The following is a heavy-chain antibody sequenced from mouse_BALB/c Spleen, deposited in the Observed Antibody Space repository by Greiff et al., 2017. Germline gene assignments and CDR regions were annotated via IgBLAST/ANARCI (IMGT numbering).Heavy chain of an antibody. CDR3: ARYRYEDYYAMDC. J-gene: IGHJ4*01. D-gene: IGHD2-14*01. V-gene: IGHV1-54*03. CDR2: INPGSGGT. Sequence: QVHVKQSGAELVRPGTSVKVSCKASGYAFTNYLIEWVKQRPGQGLEWIGVINPGSGGTNYNEKFKGKATLTADKSSSTAYMQLSSLTSDDSAVYFCARYRYEDYYAMDCWGQGTSGTVSS. CDR1: GYAFTNYL.